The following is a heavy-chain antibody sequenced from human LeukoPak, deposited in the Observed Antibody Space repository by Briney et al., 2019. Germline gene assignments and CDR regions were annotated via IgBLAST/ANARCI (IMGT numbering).Heavy chain of an antibody. CDR2: IYYSGST. CDR3: ARELAVGGHFDY. D-gene: IGHD6-19*01. Sequence: SETLSLTCTVSGGSISSHYWSWMRQPPGKGLEWIGYIYYSGSTNYNPSLKSRVTISVDTSKNQFSLKLSSVTAADTAVYYCARELAVGGHFDYWGQGTLVTVSS. V-gene: IGHV4-59*11. CDR1: GGSISSHY. J-gene: IGHJ4*02.